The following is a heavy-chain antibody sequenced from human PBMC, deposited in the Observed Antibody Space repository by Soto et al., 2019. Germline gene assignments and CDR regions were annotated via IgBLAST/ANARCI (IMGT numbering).Heavy chain of an antibody. V-gene: IGHV4-31*03. CDR2: IYYSGST. D-gene: IGHD5-12*01. CDR3: ARGVGGYDYPTFDY. J-gene: IGHJ4*02. CDR1: GGSISSGGYY. Sequence: SETLSLTCTVSGGSISSGGYYWSWIRQHPGKCLEWIGYIYYSGSTYYNPSLKSRVTISVDTSKNQFSLKLSSVTAADTAVYHCARGVGGYDYPTFDYWGQGTLVTVYS.